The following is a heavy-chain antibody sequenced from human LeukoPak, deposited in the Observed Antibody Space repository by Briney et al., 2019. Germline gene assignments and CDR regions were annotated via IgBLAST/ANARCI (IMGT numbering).Heavy chain of an antibody. V-gene: IGHV4-34*01. Sequence: PSETLSLTCAVYGGSFSGYYWSWIRQPPGKGLEWIGEINHSGSTNYNPSLKSRVTISVDTSKNQSSLKLSSVTAADTAVYYCARGRQRCSGGSCYSNYYYGMDVWGKGTTVTVSS. CDR3: ARGRQRCSGGSCYSNYYYGMDV. J-gene: IGHJ6*04. CDR2: INHSGST. CDR1: GGSFSGYY. D-gene: IGHD2-15*01.